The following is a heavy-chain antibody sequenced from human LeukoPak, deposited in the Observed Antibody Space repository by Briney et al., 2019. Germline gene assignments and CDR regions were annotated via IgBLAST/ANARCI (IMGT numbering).Heavy chain of an antibody. Sequence: GCALRLFYPSCRFTFSNGASIDVGRAPGNGMEWVSAISGSGGSTYYADSVKGRFTISRDNSKNTLYLQVNSLRAEDTAVYYCAKSGYSGYDAEDYYYYGMDVWGQGTTVTVSS. CDR3: AKSGYSGYDAEDYYYYGMDV. CDR2: ISGSGGST. V-gene: IGHV3-23*01. D-gene: IGHD5-12*01. J-gene: IGHJ6*02. CDR1: RFTFSNGA.